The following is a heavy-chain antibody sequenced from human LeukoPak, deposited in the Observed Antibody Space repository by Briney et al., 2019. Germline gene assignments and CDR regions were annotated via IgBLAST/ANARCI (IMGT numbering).Heavy chain of an antibody. CDR1: GGSISSWY. J-gene: IGHJ4*02. CDR3: ARETSLMGYASGLGFNY. Sequence: ASETLSLTCTVSGGSISSWYWSWIRQPPGKGLEWIGYIYDSGNTNYNPSLKSRVTISIDTSKNQFSLKLTSVTAADTATYYCARETSLMGYASGLGFNYWGQGILVTVSS. D-gene: IGHD6-19*01. V-gene: IGHV4-59*01. CDR2: IYDSGNT.